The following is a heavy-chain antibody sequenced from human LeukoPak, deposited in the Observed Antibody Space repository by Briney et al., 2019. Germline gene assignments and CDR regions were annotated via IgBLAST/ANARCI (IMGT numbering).Heavy chain of an antibody. Sequence: GGSLRLSCAASGFTFDNYAVHWVRQAPGKGLEWVSGISWNSGSIGYADSVKGRFTISRDNAKNSLYLQMNSLRAEDTALYYCAKDRGYSYGSPLDYWGQGTLVTVSS. J-gene: IGHJ4*02. V-gene: IGHV3-9*01. D-gene: IGHD5-18*01. CDR1: GFTFDNYA. CDR2: ISWNSGSI. CDR3: AKDRGYSYGSPLDY.